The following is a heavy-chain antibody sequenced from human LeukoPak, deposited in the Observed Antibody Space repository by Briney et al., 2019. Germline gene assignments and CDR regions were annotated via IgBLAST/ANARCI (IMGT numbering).Heavy chain of an antibody. CDR2: IYPGDSDT. D-gene: IGHD2-21*02. V-gene: IGHV5-51*01. CDR3: ARSYCGGDCSLYYFDY. J-gene: IGHJ4*02. Sequence: GESLKISCKGSGCSFTSYWIGWVRQMPGKGLEWMGIIYPGDSDTRYSPSFQGQVTISADKSISTAYLQWSSLKASDTAMYYCARSYCGGDCSLYYFDYWGQGTLVTVYS. CDR1: GCSFTSYW.